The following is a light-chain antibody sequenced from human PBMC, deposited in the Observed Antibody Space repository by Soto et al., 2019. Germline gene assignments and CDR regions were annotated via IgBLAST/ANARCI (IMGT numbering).Light chain of an antibody. J-gene: IGKJ1*01. CDR2: KAS. CDR1: QTISSW. Sequence: DIQMTQSPSTLSGSVGDRVTITCRASQTISSWLAWYQQKPGKAPKLLIYKASTLKSGVPSRFSGSGSGKEFTLTTSSLQPDDFATYYCQHYNSYSEAFGQGTKVDI. V-gene: IGKV1-5*03. CDR3: QHYNSYSEA.